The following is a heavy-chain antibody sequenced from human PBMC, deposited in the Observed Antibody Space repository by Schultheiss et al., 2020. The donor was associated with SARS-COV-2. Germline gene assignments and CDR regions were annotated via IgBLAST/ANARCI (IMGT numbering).Heavy chain of an antibody. D-gene: IGHD2-8*01. CDR3: ARCPRRMGMDV. CDR1: GGSISSGGYS. J-gene: IGHJ6*02. Sequence: LRLSCAVSGGSISSGGYSWSWIRQPPGKGLEWIGYIYHSGSTYYNPSLKSRVTISVDRSKNQFSLKLSSVTAADTAVYYCARCPRRMGMDVWGQGTTVTVSS. CDR2: IYHSGST. V-gene: IGHV4-30-2*01.